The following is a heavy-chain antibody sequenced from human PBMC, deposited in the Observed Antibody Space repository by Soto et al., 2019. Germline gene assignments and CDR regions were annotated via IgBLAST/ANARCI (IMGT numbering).Heavy chain of an antibody. V-gene: IGHV3-33*01. Sequence: GGSLRLSCAASGFTFSSYGMHWVRQAPGKGLEWGTVIWYDGSNKYYSESVKSRFTISRDNSKNTLYLQMNSLRAEDTAVYYCARDDALAAACPGSVDYWGQGTLVTVSS. CDR2: IWYDGSNK. D-gene: IGHD6-6*01. CDR3: ARDDALAAACPGSVDY. J-gene: IGHJ4*02. CDR1: GFTFSSYG.